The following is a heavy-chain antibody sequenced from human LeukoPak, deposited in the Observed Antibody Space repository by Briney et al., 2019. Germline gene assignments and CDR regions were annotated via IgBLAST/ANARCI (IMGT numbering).Heavy chain of an antibody. D-gene: IGHD2-2*01. Sequence: GGSLRLSCAASGFTFSSYSMNWVRQAPGKGLEWVSFISSSSSYIYYADSVKGRFTISRDNAKNSLYLQMNSLRAEDTAVYYCARDSVVPAAIFDYWGQGTLVTVSS. V-gene: IGHV3-21*01. CDR1: GFTFSSYS. J-gene: IGHJ4*02. CDR3: ARDSVVPAAIFDY. CDR2: ISSSSSYI.